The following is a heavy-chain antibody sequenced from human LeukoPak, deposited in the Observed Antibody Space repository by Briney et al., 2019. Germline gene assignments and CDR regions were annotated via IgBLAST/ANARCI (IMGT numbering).Heavy chain of an antibody. CDR3: ARGTGFGEFLDY. V-gene: IGHV4-34*01. Sequence: SETLSLTCAVYGGSFSGYYWSWIRQPPEKGLEWIGEINHSGSTNYNPSLKSRVTISVDTSKNQFSLKLSSVTAADTAVYYCARGTGFGEFLDYWGQGTLVTVSS. CDR1: GGSFSGYY. CDR2: INHSGST. D-gene: IGHD3-10*01. J-gene: IGHJ4*02.